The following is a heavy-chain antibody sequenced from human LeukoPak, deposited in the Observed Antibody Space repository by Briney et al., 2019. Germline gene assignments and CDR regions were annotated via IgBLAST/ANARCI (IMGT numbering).Heavy chain of an antibody. CDR1: GFTFSNNA. CDR3: AKIGVGRNYRFDF. Sequence: PGGSLRLSCVASGFTFSNNAMTCVRQAPGKGLEWVSIISVGGGTTYYADSVSGRFTISRDNSKNTVFVQMNSLRAEDTAVYYCAKIGVGRNYRFDFWGQGALVTVSS. V-gene: IGHV3-23*01. J-gene: IGHJ4*02. D-gene: IGHD4-11*01. CDR2: ISVGGGTT.